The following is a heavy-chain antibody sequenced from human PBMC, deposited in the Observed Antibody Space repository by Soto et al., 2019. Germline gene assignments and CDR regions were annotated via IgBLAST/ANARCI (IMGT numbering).Heavy chain of an antibody. Sequence: QVQLQESGPGLVKPSQTLSLTCTVSGGSISSGGYYWSWIRQHPGKGLEWIGYIYYSGSTYYNPSLKSRVTISVDTSKNQFSLKLSSVTAADTAVYYCARALRTGYPETVDAFDIWGQGTMVTVSS. D-gene: IGHD3-9*01. J-gene: IGHJ3*02. CDR1: GGSISSGGYY. V-gene: IGHV4-31*03. CDR3: ARALRTGYPETVDAFDI. CDR2: IYYSGST.